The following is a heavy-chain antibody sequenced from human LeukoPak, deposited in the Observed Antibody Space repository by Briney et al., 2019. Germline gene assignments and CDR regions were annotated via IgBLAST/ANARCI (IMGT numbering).Heavy chain of an antibody. Sequence: ASVKVSCKASGYTFTGYYMHWVRQAPGQGLELMGWINPNSGGTNYAQKFQGRVTMTRDTSISTAYMELSRLRSDDTAVYYCARDGPDYGDYADYWGQGTLVTVSS. CDR2: INPNSGGT. J-gene: IGHJ4*02. D-gene: IGHD4-17*01. V-gene: IGHV1-2*02. CDR3: ARDGPDYGDYADY. CDR1: GYTFTGYY.